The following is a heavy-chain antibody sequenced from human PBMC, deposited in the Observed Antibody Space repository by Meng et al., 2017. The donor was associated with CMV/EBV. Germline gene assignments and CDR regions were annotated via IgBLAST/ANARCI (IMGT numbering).Heavy chain of an antibody. Sequence: SETLSLTCTVSGYSISSGYYWGWIRQPPGKGLEWIGSIYHSGSTYNNPSLKSRVTISVDTSKNQFSLKLSSVTAADTAVYYCARCCLGDDYDFWSGYFNYYYYYGMDVWGQGTTVTVSS. V-gene: IGHV4-38-2*02. CDR3: ARCCLGDDYDFWSGYFNYYYYYGMDV. CDR1: GYSISSGYY. J-gene: IGHJ6*02. CDR2: IYHSGST. D-gene: IGHD3-3*01.